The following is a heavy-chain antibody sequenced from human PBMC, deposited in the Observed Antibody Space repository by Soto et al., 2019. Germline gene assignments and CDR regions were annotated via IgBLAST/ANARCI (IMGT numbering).Heavy chain of an antibody. V-gene: IGHV3-23*01. J-gene: IGHJ6*03. D-gene: IGHD2-2*01. CDR1: GFTFSSYA. CDR2: ISGSGGST. Sequence: VGSLRLSCAASGFTFSSYAMSWVRQAPGKGLEWVSAISGSGGSTYYADSVKGRFTISRDNSKNTLYLQMNSLRAEDTAVYYCAKGSLPLGYCSSTSCYGVYYYYYMDVWGKGTTVTVSS. CDR3: AKGSLPLGYCSSTSCYGVYYYYYMDV.